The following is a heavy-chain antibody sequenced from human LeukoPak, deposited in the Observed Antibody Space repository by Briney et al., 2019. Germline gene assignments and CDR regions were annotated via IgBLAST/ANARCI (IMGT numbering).Heavy chain of an antibody. D-gene: IGHD3-22*01. J-gene: IGHJ4*02. CDR3: ARGRLRDY. CDR1: GFTLRSYW. CDR2: IKHEGSEK. V-gene: IGHV3-7*01. Sequence: GGSLRLSRVRSGFTLRSYWMGSVRQVPGRGVWWVANIKHEGSEKYYVDSVKGRFTISRDDAKNSVNLQTNSLRAEDTAVHYSARGRLRDYWGQGTLVTVSS.